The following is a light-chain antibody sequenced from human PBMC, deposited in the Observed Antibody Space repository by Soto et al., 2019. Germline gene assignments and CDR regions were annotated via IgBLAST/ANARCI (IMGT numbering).Light chain of an antibody. CDR3: ASFTSSSTLV. CDR1: SSDVGGYNF. J-gene: IGLJ2*01. Sequence: QSALTQPASVSGSPGQSITISCTGTSSDVGGYNFFSWYQQVPGKAHNLIFYEVNHRSAGISDRFSGSNAGTTASPTISGLQDEDAAEYHCASFTSSSTLVFGGGTKLTVL. CDR2: EVN. V-gene: IGLV2-14*01.